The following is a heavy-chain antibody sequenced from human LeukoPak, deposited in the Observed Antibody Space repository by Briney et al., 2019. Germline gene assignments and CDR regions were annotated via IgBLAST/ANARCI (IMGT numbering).Heavy chain of an antibody. V-gene: IGHV3-23*01. CDR2: ISGSGGST. D-gene: IGHD2-2*01. CDR3: AGARIGYCSSTSCSLAY. Sequence: GGSLRLSCAASGFTFSSYAMSWVRQAPGKGLEWVSAISGSGGSTYYADSVKGRFTISRDNSKNTLCLQMNSLRAEDTAVYYCAGARIGYCSSTSCSLAYWGQGTLVTVSS. J-gene: IGHJ4*02. CDR1: GFTFSSYA.